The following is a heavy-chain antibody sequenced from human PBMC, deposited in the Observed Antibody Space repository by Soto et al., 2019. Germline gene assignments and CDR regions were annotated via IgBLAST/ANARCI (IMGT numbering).Heavy chain of an antibody. Sequence: SETLSLTCTVSGGSISSTGHYWGWIRQPPGKGLEWIASIYHTGSSYYIPSLKSRLAIFVDTSKNQFSLRLSSVTAADTAVYYCARHTVVPGTQPPQFDPWGQGTLVTVSS. CDR2: IYHTGSS. J-gene: IGHJ5*02. CDR3: ARHTVVPGTQPPQFDP. V-gene: IGHV4-39*01. D-gene: IGHD2-2*01. CDR1: GGSISSTGHY.